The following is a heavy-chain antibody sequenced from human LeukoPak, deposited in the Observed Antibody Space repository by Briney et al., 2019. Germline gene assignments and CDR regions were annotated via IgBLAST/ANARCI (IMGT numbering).Heavy chain of an antibody. V-gene: IGHV3-23*01. CDR3: AKAAWWRGYCSSTSCYGEFDY. CDR2: ISGSGGST. CDR1: GFTVSSNF. J-gene: IGHJ4*02. D-gene: IGHD2-2*01. Sequence: GGSLRLSCAASGFTVSSNFMSWVRQAPGKGLEWVSAISGSGGSTYYADSVKGRFTISRDNSKNTLYLQMNSLRAEDAAVYYCAKAAWWRGYCSSTSCYGEFDYWGQGTLVTVSS.